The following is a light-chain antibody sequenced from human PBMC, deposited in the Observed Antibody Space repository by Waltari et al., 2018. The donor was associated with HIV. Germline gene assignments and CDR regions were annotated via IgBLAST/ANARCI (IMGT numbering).Light chain of an antibody. CDR1: SRNVSGFTY. J-gene: IGLJ2*01. CDR3: CSYAGSLVV. V-gene: IGLV2-11*01. CDR2: DVT. Sequence: QSALTQPRSVSRSPRQSFTIPCTGTSRNVSGFTYVSWYQQHPGKAPKLMIYDVTKRPSGVPDRFSGSTSGNTASLTISGLQAEDEADYYCCSYAGSLVVFGGGTKLTVL.